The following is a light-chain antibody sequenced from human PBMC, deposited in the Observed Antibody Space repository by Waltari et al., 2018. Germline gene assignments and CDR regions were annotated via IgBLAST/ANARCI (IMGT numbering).Light chain of an antibody. CDR1: NSDVGSHDR. J-gene: IGLJ3*02. Sequence: QSALTQPPSVSGSPGQSVTISCTGTNSDVGSHDRVSWFQQFPGTAPKLLIYEVINRPSAVPDRFSASKSGNTASLTISGLQGEDEGDYYCISFTTTSTWVFGGGTKVTVL. V-gene: IGLV2-18*02. CDR3: ISFTTTSTWV. CDR2: EVI.